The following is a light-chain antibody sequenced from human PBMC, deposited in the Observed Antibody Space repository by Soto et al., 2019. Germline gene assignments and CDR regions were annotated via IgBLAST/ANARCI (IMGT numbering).Light chain of an antibody. V-gene: IGLV2-14*01. J-gene: IGLJ2*01. CDR1: SSDVGGYNY. CDR2: DVS. Sequence: QPVLTQPASVSGSPGQSITISCTGTSSDVGGYNYVSWYQQHPGKAPKLMIYDVSNRPSGVSNRFSGSKSGNTASLTISGLQDEDEADYYCSSYTSSTTVVFGGGTKLTVL. CDR3: SSYTSSTTVV.